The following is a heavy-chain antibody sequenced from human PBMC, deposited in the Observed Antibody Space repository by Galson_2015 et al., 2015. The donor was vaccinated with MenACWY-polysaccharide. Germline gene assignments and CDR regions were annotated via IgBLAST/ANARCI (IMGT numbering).Heavy chain of an antibody. J-gene: IGHJ4*02. CDR3: AKAGPSSGGTYFDY. D-gene: IGHD6-6*01. CDR2: INAGNGNT. Sequence: SVKVSCKAFGYTFTSYAIHWVRQAPGQRLEWMGWINAGNGNTKYSQNFQGRVTITRDTSASTAYVELSSLRSEDTAVYYCAKAGPSSGGTYFDYWGQGSLVTVSS. CDR1: GYTFTSYA. V-gene: IGHV1-3*01.